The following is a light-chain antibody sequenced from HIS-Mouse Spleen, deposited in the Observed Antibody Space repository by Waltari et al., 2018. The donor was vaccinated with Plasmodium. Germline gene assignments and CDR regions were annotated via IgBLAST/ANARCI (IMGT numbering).Light chain of an antibody. CDR2: GAS. V-gene: IGKV3-15*01. CDR1: QCVSSN. Sequence: EIVMTQSPATLSLSPGARATLPCRASQCVSSNLAWYQQNPGQDPRLLLYGASTRATGIPARFSGSGSGTEFTLTISSLQSEDFAVYYCQQYNNWSFTFGPGTKVDIK. J-gene: IGKJ3*01. CDR3: QQYNNWSFT.